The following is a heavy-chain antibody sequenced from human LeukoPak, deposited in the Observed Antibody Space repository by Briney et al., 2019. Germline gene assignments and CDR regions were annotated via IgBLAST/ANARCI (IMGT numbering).Heavy chain of an antibody. CDR2: IHYSGRT. V-gene: IGHV4-59*01. Sequence: NPSETLSLTCTVSGGSISSYYWSWIRQPPGKGLEWVGYIHYSGRTNYNPSFKRRVTISASTSRNQFSLSLSSVTAADTAVHYCARASNAGWYAVFWGQGALVTVSS. D-gene: IGHD6-19*01. CDR1: GGSISSYY. CDR3: ARASNAGWYAVF. J-gene: IGHJ4*02.